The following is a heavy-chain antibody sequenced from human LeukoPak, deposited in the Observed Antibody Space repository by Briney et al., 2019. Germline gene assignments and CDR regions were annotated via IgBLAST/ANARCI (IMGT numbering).Heavy chain of an antibody. J-gene: IGHJ4*02. CDR3: ARATRRIRDGYTDY. D-gene: IGHD5-24*01. CDR1: GYTFTGCY. CDR2: INPSSGGT. Sequence: ASVKVSCKASGYTFTGCYMHWVRQAPGQGLEWMGWINPSSGGTSYAQKFQGRVTMTRDTSISTAYMELSRLRSDDTAVYYCARATRRIRDGYTDYWGQGTLVTVSS. V-gene: IGHV1-2*02.